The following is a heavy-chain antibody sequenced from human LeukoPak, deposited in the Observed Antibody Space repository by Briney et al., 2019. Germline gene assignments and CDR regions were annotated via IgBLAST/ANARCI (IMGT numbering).Heavy chain of an antibody. J-gene: IGHJ6*03. Sequence: GGSLRLSCAASGFTFSNYWMHWVRQAPGKGLVWVSRINSDGSSTSYADPVKGRFTISRDNAKNTLYLQMNSLRAEDTAVYYCARVSSGSYFGYYYYYMDVWGKGTTVIVSS. V-gene: IGHV3-74*01. CDR3: ARVSSGSYFGYYYYYMDV. CDR1: GFTFSNYW. CDR2: INSDGSST. D-gene: IGHD1-26*01.